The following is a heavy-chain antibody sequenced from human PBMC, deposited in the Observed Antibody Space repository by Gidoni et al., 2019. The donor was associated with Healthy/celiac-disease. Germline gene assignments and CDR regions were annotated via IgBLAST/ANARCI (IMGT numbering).Heavy chain of an antibody. CDR2: IYYSGST. J-gene: IGHJ4*02. CDR3: ATQMTTVDFDY. D-gene: IGHD4-17*01. CDR1: GGSISSSSYY. V-gene: IGHV4-39*01. Sequence: QLQLQESGPGLVKPSETLSLTCTVSGGSISSSSYYWGWIRQPPGKGLEWIGSIYYSGSTYYNPSLKSRVIISVDTSKNQFSLKLSSVTAADTAVYYCATQMTTVDFDYWGQGTLVTVSS.